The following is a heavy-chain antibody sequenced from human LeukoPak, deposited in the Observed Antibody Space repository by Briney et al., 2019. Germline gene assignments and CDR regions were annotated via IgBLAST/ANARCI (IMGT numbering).Heavy chain of an antibody. CDR3: AARDCSTTSCYGGLFDY. V-gene: IGHV3-53*01. D-gene: IGHD2-2*01. J-gene: IGHJ4*02. CDR2: LYSGGST. CDR1: GFTFRNFG. Sequence: GGSLRLSCAASGFTFRNFGMNWVRQAPGKGLEWVSLLYSGGSTYYADSVKGRFTISRDSSKNTVYLQMNSLRAEDTAVYYCAARDCSTTSCYGGLFDYWGQGTLVTVSS.